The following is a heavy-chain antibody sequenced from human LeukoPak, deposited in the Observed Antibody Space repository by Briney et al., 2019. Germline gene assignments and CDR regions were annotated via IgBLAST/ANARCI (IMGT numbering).Heavy chain of an antibody. V-gene: IGHV4-30-2*01. Sequence: SETLSLTCTVSGGSISSGGYYWSWIRQPPGKGLAWIGYIYHSGSTYYNPSLKSRVTISVDRSKNQFSLKLSSVTAADTAVYYCARNPPYYDFWSGLFEDYWGQGTLVTVSS. CDR1: GGSISSGGYY. CDR3: ARNPPYYDFWSGLFEDY. D-gene: IGHD3-3*01. CDR2: IYHSGST. J-gene: IGHJ4*02.